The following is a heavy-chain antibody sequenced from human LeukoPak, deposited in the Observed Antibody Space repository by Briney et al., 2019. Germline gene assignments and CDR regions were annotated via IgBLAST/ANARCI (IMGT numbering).Heavy chain of an antibody. CDR1: GGSISSSSYY. V-gene: IGHV4-39*07. Sequence: SETLSLTCTVSGGSISSSSYYWGWIRQPPGKGLEWIGSIYHSGSTYHNPSLKSRVTISVDTSKNQFSLKLSSVTAADTAVYYCARDFPGAVRGVAGWFDPWGQETLVTVSS. J-gene: IGHJ5*02. CDR2: IYHSGST. D-gene: IGHD3-10*01. CDR3: ARDFPGAVRGVAGWFDP.